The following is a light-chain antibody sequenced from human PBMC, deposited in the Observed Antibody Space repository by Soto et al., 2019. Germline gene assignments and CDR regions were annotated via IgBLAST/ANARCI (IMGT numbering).Light chain of an antibody. Sequence: DIQMTQSPSSLSASVGDRVTITCRASQSISSYLNWYQQKPGKAPKLLIYAASSLQSGVPSRFSGSRSGTEFTLTINSLEPEDFAVYYCQQRNVWPPITFGQGTRLEIK. CDR1: QSISSY. CDR2: AAS. J-gene: IGKJ5*01. V-gene: IGKV1-39*01. CDR3: QQRNVWPPIT.